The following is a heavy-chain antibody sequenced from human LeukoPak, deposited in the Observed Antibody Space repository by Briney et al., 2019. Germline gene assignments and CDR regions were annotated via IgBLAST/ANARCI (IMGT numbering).Heavy chain of an antibody. CDR2: IYPGDSDT. CDR1: GYSFTSYW. CDR3: ARHLHLGGDYAAVVYFQH. V-gene: IGHV5-51*01. J-gene: IGHJ1*01. Sequence: KNGESLKISCKGSGYSFTSYWIGWVRQMPGKGLEWMGIIYPGDSDTRYSPSFQGQVTISADKSISTAYLQWSSLKASDTAMYYCARHLHLGGDYAAVVYFQHWGQGTLVTVSS. D-gene: IGHD4-17*01.